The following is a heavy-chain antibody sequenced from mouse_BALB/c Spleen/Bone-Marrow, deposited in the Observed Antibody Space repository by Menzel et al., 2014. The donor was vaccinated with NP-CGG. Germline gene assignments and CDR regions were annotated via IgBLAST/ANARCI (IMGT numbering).Heavy chain of an antibody. Sequence: VQLQQSGPELVKPGASVKMSCKASGYTFTSYVRHWVKQKPGQGLEWIGHINPYNDGTKYNEKFKGKATLTSDKSSSTAYMELSSLTSEDSAVYYCARDGDYDWFAYWGQGTLVTVSA. CDR2: INPYNDGT. D-gene: IGHD2-4*01. V-gene: IGHV1-14*01. J-gene: IGHJ3*01. CDR3: ARDGDYDWFAY. CDR1: GYTFTSYV.